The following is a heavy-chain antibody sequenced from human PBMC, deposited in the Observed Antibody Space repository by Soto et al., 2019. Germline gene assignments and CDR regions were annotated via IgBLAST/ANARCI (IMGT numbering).Heavy chain of an antibody. V-gene: IGHV3-74*01. CDR2: INMDGSST. Sequence: GGSLRHSCAASGFTFSGDWMHWVRQAAGKGLVWVSRINMDGSSTNYADSVKGRFTISRDNAKNTLYPQMNSLRVDDTAVYYCARGPRGLYHHDYWGQGALVTVSS. CDR1: GFTFSGDW. CDR3: ARGPRGLYHHDY. J-gene: IGHJ4*02. D-gene: IGHD2-2*01.